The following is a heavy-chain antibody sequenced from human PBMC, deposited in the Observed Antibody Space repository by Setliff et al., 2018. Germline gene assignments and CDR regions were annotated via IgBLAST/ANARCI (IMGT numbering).Heavy chain of an antibody. Sequence: SETLSLTCAVYGDSFSDYYWSWIRQPPGKGLEWIEEINHRGSTNYSPSLKGRVTISVDTSKNQLSLKVNSVTVADTAVYFCARDRPITMVQGVMFDPWGQGTLVTVSS. CDR1: GDSFSDYY. CDR2: INHRGST. D-gene: IGHD3-10*01. CDR3: ARDRPITMVQGVMFDP. J-gene: IGHJ5*02. V-gene: IGHV4-34*01.